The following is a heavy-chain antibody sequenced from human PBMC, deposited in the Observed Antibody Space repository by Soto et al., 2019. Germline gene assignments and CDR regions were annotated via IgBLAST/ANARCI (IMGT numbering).Heavy chain of an antibody. D-gene: IGHD1-26*01. CDR3: AKENGGSHAYFDC. CDR2: ISYDGSNK. J-gene: IGHJ4*02. V-gene: IGHV3-30*18. CDR1: GFTFSSYG. Sequence: QVQLVESGGGVVQPGRSLRLSCAASGFTFSSYGMHWVRQAPGKGLEWVAVISYDGSNKYYADSVKGRFTSSRDNSKNTLYLQMNSLRAEDTAVYYCAKENGGSHAYFDCWGQGTLVTVSS.